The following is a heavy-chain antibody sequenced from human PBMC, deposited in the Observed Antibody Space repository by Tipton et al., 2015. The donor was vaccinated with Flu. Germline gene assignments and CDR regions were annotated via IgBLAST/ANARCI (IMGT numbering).Heavy chain of an antibody. D-gene: IGHD6-19*01. V-gene: IGHV4-38-2*02. CDR1: GYSISSGYY. CDR2: INHSGST. CDR3: ARDLGGHSSGWKGPLDY. Sequence: TLSLTCTVSGYSISSGYYWGWIRQPPGKGLEWIGSINHSGSTYYNPSLKSRVTISVDTSKNQFSLRLSSVTAADTAVYYCARDLGGHSSGWKGPLDYWGQGTLVTVSS. J-gene: IGHJ4*02.